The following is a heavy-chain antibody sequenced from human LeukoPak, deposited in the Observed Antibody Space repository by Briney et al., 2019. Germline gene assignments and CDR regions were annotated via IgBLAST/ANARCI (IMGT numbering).Heavy chain of an antibody. V-gene: IGHV3-11*04. CDR3: ATISAQTFDI. Sequence: PGGSLRLSCAASGFSFGGHYMSWMRQAPGKGPEWISYISGNGGDIAYADSVKGRFTISRDNAKNSAFLQMNSLRAEDTAIYYCATISAQTFDIWGQGTLVSVSS. CDR1: GFSFGGHY. J-gene: IGHJ3*02. D-gene: IGHD5-24*01. CDR2: ISGNGGDI.